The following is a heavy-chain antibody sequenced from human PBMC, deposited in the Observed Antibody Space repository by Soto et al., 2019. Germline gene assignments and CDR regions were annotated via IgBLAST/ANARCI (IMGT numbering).Heavy chain of an antibody. D-gene: IGHD6-13*01. CDR3: AKDQGSSWYEIDY. V-gene: IGHV3-20*04. Sequence: GGSLRLSCAASGFTFDDYGMSWVRQAPGKGLEWVSGINWNGGSTGYADSVKGRFTISRDNAKNSLYLQMNRLRAEDTAVYYCAKDQGSSWYEIDYWGQGTLVTVSS. J-gene: IGHJ4*02. CDR2: INWNGGST. CDR1: GFTFDDYG.